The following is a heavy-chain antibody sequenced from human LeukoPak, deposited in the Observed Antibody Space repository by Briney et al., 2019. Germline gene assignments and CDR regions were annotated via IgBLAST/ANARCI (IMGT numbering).Heavy chain of an antibody. D-gene: IGHD2-8*01. CDR3: ARDRLNGAFDI. CDR2: IYYSGST. J-gene: IGHJ3*02. Sequence: SETLSLTCTVSGGSISSHYWSWIRQPPGKGLEWIGYIYYSGSTYYNPSLKSRVTISVDTSKNQFSLKLSSVTAADTAVYYCARDRLNGAFDIWGQGTMVTVSS. CDR1: GGSISSHY. V-gene: IGHV4-59*11.